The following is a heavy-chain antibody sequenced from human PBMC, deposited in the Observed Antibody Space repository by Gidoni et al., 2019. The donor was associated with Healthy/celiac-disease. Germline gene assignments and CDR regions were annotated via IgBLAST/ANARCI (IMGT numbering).Heavy chain of an antibody. Sequence: VQLVQSGAEVKKPGASVKVPCKASGYTFTGYYMHWVRQAPGHKLEWMGRINPNSGGTNYAQKFQGRVTMTRDTSISTAYMELSRLRSDDTAVYYCASSGYSGYDYPDYWGQGTLVTVSS. V-gene: IGHV1-2*06. D-gene: IGHD5-12*01. CDR1: GYTFTGYY. CDR3: ASSGYSGYDYPDY. J-gene: IGHJ4*02. CDR2: INPNSGGT.